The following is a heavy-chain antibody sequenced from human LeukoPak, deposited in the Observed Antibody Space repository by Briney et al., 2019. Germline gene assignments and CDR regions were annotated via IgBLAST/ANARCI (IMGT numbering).Heavy chain of an antibody. CDR2: INPSGGST. D-gene: IGHD5-12*01. Sequence: PGGSLRLSCAASGYTFTSYYMHWVRQAPGQGLEWMGIINPSGGSTSYAQKFQGRVTMTRDTSTSTVYMELSSLRSEDTAVYYCARDSDASVDIVATLNWFDPWGQGTLVTVSS. J-gene: IGHJ5*02. CDR3: ARDSDASVDIVATLNWFDP. CDR1: GYTFTSYY. V-gene: IGHV1-46*01.